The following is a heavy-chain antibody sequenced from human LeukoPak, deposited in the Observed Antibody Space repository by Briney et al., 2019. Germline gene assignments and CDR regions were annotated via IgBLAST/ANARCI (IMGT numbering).Heavy chain of an antibody. CDR3: ARVVPAAIGYYQH. Sequence: SETLSLTCTVSGGSISSSSYYWGWIRQPPGKGLEWIGSIYYSGSTYYNPSLKSRVTISVDTSKNQFSLKLSSVTAADTAVYYCARVVPAAIGYYQHWGQGTLVTLST. CDR1: GGSISSSSYY. V-gene: IGHV4-39*01. CDR2: IYYSGST. J-gene: IGHJ1*01. D-gene: IGHD2-2*02.